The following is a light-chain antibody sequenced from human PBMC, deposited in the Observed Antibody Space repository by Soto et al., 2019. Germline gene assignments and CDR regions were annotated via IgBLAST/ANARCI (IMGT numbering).Light chain of an antibody. J-gene: IGKJ1*01. CDR2: GAS. CDR3: HQYYDWSGQ. Sequence: EIVLTQSPATLSLSPGERATFSCRASQSVSTYLAWYQQKPGQAPRLLIYGASTRATGIPSRFSGSGSGTDFTLTISSPESEDFAVYYCHQYYDWSGQFGQGTKV. V-gene: IGKV3-15*01. CDR1: QSVSTY.